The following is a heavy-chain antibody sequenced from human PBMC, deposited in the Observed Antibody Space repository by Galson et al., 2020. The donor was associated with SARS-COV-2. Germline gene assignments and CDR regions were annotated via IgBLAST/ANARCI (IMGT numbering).Heavy chain of an antibody. CDR3: AKGTIRVTMIVVVLVPSGGYDAFDI. CDR2: ISGRGDST. V-gene: IGHV3-23*01. CDR1: GFTFSDYA. J-gene: IGHJ3*02. D-gene: IGHD3-22*01. Sequence: GGSLRLSCAASGFTFSDYAMTWVRQAPGKGLEWVSTISGRGDSTYYADSVKGRFTISRDNSRNTLYLQMNSLRAEDTAVYYCAKGTIRVTMIVVVLVPSGGYDAFDIWGQGTMVTVSS.